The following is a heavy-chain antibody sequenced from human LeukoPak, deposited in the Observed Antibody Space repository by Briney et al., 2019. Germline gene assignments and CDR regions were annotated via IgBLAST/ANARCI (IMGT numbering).Heavy chain of an antibody. J-gene: IGHJ4*02. D-gene: IGHD2-2*01. Sequence: EGSLRLSCAASGFTFSSYEMNWVRQAPGKGLVWVSRINTDGSSTNYADSVKGRFTISRDNAKNTLYLQMNSLRAEDTAVYYCARGLGGYTSSQAYWGQGTLVTVSS. CDR3: ARGLGGYTSSQAY. V-gene: IGHV3-74*01. CDR2: INTDGSST. CDR1: GFTFSSYE.